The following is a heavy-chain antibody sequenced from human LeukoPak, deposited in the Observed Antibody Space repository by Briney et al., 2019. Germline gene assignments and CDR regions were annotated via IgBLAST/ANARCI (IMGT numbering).Heavy chain of an antibody. CDR2: ISWNSGSI. CDR3: ARGRGKYSSLDY. J-gene: IGHJ4*02. V-gene: IGHV3-9*01. CDR1: GFTFDDYA. Sequence: GGSLGLSCAASGFTFDDYAMHWVRQAPGKGLEWVSGISWNSGSIGYADSVKGRFTISRDNAKNSLYLQMNSLRAEDTALYYCARGRGKYSSLDYWGQGTLVTVSS. D-gene: IGHD5-18*01.